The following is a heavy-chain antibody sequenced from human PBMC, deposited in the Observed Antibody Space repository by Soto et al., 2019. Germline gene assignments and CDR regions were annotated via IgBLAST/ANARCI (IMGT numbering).Heavy chain of an antibody. CDR2: ISGNGARA. J-gene: IGHJ4*02. D-gene: IGHD6-6*01. Sequence: GGSLRLSCAASGFTFDNYVMTWVRQAPGKGREWVAGISGNGARAYYGDSVKGRFIVSRDNSKNTQYLQMNSLRVEDTALYYCAKRFDDSSTWSFDHWGLGTLVTVSS. V-gene: IGHV3-23*01. CDR3: AKRFDDSSTWSFDH. CDR1: GFTFDNYV.